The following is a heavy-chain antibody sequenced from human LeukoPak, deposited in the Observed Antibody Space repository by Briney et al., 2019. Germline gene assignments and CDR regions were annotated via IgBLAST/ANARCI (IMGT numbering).Heavy chain of an antibody. CDR1: GGSISSYY. CDR2: IYYSGST. D-gene: IGHD2-2*01. Sequence: SETLSLTCTVSGGSISSYYWSWIRQPPGKGLEWIGYIYYSGSTNYNPSLKSRATISVDTSKNQFSLKLSSVTAADTAVYYCARGTIVVPAAMDGWFDPWGQGTLVTVSS. V-gene: IGHV4-59*01. CDR3: ARGTIVVPAAMDGWFDP. J-gene: IGHJ5*02.